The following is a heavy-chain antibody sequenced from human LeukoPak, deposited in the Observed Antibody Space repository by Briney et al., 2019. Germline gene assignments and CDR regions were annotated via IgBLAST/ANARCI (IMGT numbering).Heavy chain of an antibody. CDR2: IYYSGST. Sequence: PSETLSLTCTVSGGSVSSGSYYWSWIRQPPGKGLEWIGYIYYSGSTNYNPSLKSRVTISVDTSKNQFSLKLSSVTAADTAVYYCARDLNRHFDLWGRGTLVTVSS. CDR1: GGSVSSGSYY. V-gene: IGHV4-61*01. J-gene: IGHJ2*01. CDR3: ARDLNRHFDL. D-gene: IGHD2/OR15-2a*01.